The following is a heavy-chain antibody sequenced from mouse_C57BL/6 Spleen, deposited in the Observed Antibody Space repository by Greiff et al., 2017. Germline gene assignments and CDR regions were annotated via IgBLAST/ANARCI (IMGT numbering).Heavy chain of an antibody. V-gene: IGHV1-80*01. Sequence: QVQLQQSGAELVKPGASVKISCKASGYAFSSYWMNWVKQRPGKGLEWIGQIYPGDGDTNYNGKFKGKATLTADKSSSTAYMQLSSLTSEDSAVYFCARSDYYGSSFWFAYWGQGTLVTVSA. CDR2: IYPGDGDT. J-gene: IGHJ3*01. CDR1: GYAFSSYW. CDR3: ARSDYYGSSFWFAY. D-gene: IGHD1-1*01.